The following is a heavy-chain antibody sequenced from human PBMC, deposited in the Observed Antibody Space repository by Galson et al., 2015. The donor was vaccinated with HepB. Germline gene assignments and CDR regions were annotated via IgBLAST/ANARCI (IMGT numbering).Heavy chain of an antibody. D-gene: IGHD6-19*01. J-gene: IGHJ6*02. V-gene: IGHV3-48*02. CDR3: ARVHIAVAGTGYGMDV. Sequence: SLRLSCAASGFTFSSYSMNWVRQAPGKGLEWVSYISSSSSTIYYADSVKGRFTISRDNAKNSLYLQMNSLRDEDTAVYYCARVHIAVAGTGYGMDVWGQGTTVTVSS. CDR2: ISSSSSTI. CDR1: GFTFSSYS.